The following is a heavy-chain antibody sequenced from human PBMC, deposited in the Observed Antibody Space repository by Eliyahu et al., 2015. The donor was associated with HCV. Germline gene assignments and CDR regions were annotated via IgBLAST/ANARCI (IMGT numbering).Heavy chain of an antibody. CDR3: TTLLTGWYGMDV. CDR1: GFTFSNAW. Sequence: EVQLVESGGGLIKPGGSLRLSCAASGFTFSNAWMNWVRQAPGKGLEWVGRIKSKTDGGTTDYAAPVKGRFTISRDDLKNTLYLQMNSLKTEDTAEYYCTTLLTGWYGMDVWGQGTTVTVSS. J-gene: IGHJ6*02. D-gene: IGHD3-9*01. V-gene: IGHV3-15*07. CDR2: IKSKTDGGTT.